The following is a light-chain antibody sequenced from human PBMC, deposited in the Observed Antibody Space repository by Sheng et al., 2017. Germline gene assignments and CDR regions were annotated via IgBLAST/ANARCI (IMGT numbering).Light chain of an antibody. V-gene: IGLV3-21*02. CDR1: NIGGNS. Sequence: SYVLTQPPSVSVAPGQTAKITCGGNNIGGNSVHWYQQKPGQAPVLVVHDDIDRPSGIPDRFSGSNSGNTATLTISRVEAVDEADYYCQVWDSSDDYVVFGGGTKLTV. CDR3: QVWDSSDDYVV. CDR2: DDI. J-gene: IGLJ2*01.